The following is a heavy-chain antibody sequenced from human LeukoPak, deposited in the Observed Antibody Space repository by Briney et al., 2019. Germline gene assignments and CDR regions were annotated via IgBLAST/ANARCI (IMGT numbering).Heavy chain of an antibody. D-gene: IGHD1-26*01. V-gene: IGHV3-43*02. CDR2: ISGDGDNT. Sequence: GGSLRLSCVASGFTLDDSALHWVRQAPGKGLEWISLISGDGDNTYYAESVKGRFTISRDTSTNSLYLQMSSLRAEDTAFYYCAKGVRSGTYYNCFDPWGQGTLVTVSS. CDR1: GFTLDDSA. J-gene: IGHJ5*02. CDR3: AKGVRSGTYYNCFDP.